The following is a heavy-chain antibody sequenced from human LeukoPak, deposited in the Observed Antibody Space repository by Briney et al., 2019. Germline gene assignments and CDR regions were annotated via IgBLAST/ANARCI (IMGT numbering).Heavy chain of an antibody. CDR2: ISGTGGTT. CDR1: GFTFSNYA. CDR3: AKHLQTVTTYRRGFDY. D-gene: IGHD4-17*01. Sequence: GGSLRLSCAASGFTFSNYAMSWVRQAPGKGLEWVSGISGTGGTTYYVDSVKGRFTISRDNSKNTLYLQINSLRAEDTAVYYCAKHLQTVTTYRRGFDYWGQGTLVTVSS. V-gene: IGHV3-23*01. J-gene: IGHJ4*02.